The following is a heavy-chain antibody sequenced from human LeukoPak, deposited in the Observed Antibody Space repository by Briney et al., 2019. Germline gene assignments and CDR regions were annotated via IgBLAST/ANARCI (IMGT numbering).Heavy chain of an antibody. CDR2: INPSGGST. D-gene: IGHD3-22*01. J-gene: IGHJ4*02. Sequence: ASVKVSCKASGYTFTGYYMHWVRQAPGQGLEWMGIINPSGGSTSYAQKFQGRVTMTRDTSTSTVYMELSSLRSEDTAVYYCARESQRITMIVVVIATHFDYWGQGTLVTVSS. V-gene: IGHV1-46*01. CDR1: GYTFTGYY. CDR3: ARESQRITMIVVVIATHFDY.